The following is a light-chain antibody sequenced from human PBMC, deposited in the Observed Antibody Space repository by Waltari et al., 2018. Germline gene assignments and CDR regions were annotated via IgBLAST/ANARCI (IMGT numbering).Light chain of an antibody. CDR2: DVS. CDR3: CSYAGSYTLV. J-gene: IGLJ2*01. V-gene: IGLV2-11*01. Sequence: QPALTQPRSLAGPPGQSLTISCPGPTSPVVGYNYFSWYQQHPGKAPKLIIYDVSKRPSGVPDRFSGSKSGNTASLTISGLQAEDEADYYCCSYAGSYTLVFGGGTKLTVL. CDR1: TSPVVGYNY.